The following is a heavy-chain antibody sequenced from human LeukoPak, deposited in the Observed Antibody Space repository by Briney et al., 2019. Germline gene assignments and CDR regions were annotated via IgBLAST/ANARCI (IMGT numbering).Heavy chain of an antibody. D-gene: IGHD1-26*01. Sequence: ASVKVSCKASGYTFTSYAMNWVRQAPGQGLEWMGWINPNSGGTNYAQKFQGRVTMTRDTSISTAYMELSRPRSDDTAVYYCARAKWELLPGWFDPWGQGTLVTVSS. J-gene: IGHJ5*02. CDR2: INPNSGGT. V-gene: IGHV1-2*02. CDR3: ARAKWELLPGWFDP. CDR1: GYTFTSYA.